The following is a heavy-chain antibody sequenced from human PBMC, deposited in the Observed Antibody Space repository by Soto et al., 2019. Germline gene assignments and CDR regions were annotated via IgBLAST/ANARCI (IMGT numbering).Heavy chain of an antibody. CDR2: IYYSGST. CDR3: ARGLVGGDY. D-gene: IGHD6-19*01. Sequence: PSETLSLTCTVSGDSISSYYWSWIRQPPGKGLEWIGYIYYSGSTNYNPSLRSRVTISVDTSKNQFSLKLSSVTAADTAVYYCARGLVGGDYWGQGTLVTVSS. J-gene: IGHJ4*02. V-gene: IGHV4-59*01. CDR1: GDSISSYY.